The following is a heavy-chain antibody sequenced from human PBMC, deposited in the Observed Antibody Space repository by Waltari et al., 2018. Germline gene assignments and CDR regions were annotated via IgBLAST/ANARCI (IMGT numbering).Heavy chain of an antibody. Sequence: QLQLQESGPGLVKPSETLSLTCTVSGGSISSSSYYWGWIRQPPGKGLEWIGSIYYSGSTYYNPSLKSRVTIAVDTSKNQFSLKLSSVTAADTAVYYCARRATQLRPFDCWGQGTLVTVSS. CDR2: IYYSGST. J-gene: IGHJ4*02. D-gene: IGHD1-7*01. CDR3: ARRATQLRPFDC. CDR1: GGSISSSSYY. V-gene: IGHV4-39*01.